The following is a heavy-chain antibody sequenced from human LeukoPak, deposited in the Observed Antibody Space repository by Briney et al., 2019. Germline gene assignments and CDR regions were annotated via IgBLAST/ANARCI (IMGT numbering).Heavy chain of an antibody. CDR3: ARGRSFTMIVVDPAGWFDP. D-gene: IGHD3-22*01. J-gene: IGHJ5*02. CDR2: INHSGST. CDR1: GGSFSGYY. Sequence: SETLSLTCAVYGGSFSGYYWSWIRQPPGKGLEWIGEINHSGSTNYNLSLKSRVTISVDTSKNQFSLKLSSVTAADTAVYYCARGRSFTMIVVDPAGWFDPWGQGTLVTVSS. V-gene: IGHV4-34*01.